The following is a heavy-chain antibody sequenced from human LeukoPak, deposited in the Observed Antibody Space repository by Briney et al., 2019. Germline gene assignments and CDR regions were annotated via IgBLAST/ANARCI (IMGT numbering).Heavy chain of an antibody. CDR3: ARFPEITMIVVVEYYFDY. Sequence: GKSLRLSCVPSGFSFSDSVIHWVRQAPGKGLEWVAVISYDGSNKYYADSVKGRFTISRDNSKNTLYLQMNSLRAEDTAVYYCARFPEITMIVVVEYYFDYWGQGTLVTVSS. CDR1: GFSFSDSV. J-gene: IGHJ4*02. D-gene: IGHD3-22*01. V-gene: IGHV3-30-3*01. CDR2: ISYDGSNK.